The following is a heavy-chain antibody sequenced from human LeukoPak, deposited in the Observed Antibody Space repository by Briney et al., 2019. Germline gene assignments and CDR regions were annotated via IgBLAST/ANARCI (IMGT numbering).Heavy chain of an antibody. J-gene: IGHJ5*02. CDR2: ISYDGSNK. CDR3: ARDKLLEYGNWFDP. D-gene: IGHD3-10*01. CDR1: GFTFRSYA. V-gene: IGHV3-30-3*01. Sequence: GRSLRLSCEASGFTFRSYAMHWVRQAPGKGLEWVAVISYDGSNKYYKDAVKGRFTISRDNSKNTLYLQMNSLRAEDTAVYYCARDKLLEYGNWFDPRGQGTLVSVSS.